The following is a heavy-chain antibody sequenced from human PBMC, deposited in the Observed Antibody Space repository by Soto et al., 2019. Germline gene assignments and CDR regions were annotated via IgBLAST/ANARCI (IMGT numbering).Heavy chain of an antibody. V-gene: IGHV3-11*06. Sequence: PGGSLRLSCAASGFTFSDYYMSWIRQAPGKGLEWVSYISTSSTYTKYADSVKGRFTISRDIAKNSLYLQMNSLRVEDTAVYYCARDNRYSALDVWGQGTTVTVSS. J-gene: IGHJ6*02. CDR2: ISTSSTYT. CDR1: GFTFSDYY. CDR3: ARDNRYSALDV.